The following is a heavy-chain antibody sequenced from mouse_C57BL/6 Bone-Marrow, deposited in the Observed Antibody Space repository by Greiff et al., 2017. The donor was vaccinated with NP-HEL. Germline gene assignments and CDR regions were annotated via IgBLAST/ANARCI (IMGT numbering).Heavy chain of an antibody. CDR1: GYTFTDYY. Sequence: VQLQQSGAELVRPGASVKLSCKASGYTFTDYYINWVKQRPGQGLEWIARIYPGSGNTYYNEKFKGKATLTADKSSSTAYMELRSLTSEDSAVYFCARGDYSWFAYWGQGTLVTVSA. CDR3: ARGDYSWFAY. D-gene: IGHD1-1*01. CDR2: IYPGSGNT. J-gene: IGHJ3*01. V-gene: IGHV1-76*01.